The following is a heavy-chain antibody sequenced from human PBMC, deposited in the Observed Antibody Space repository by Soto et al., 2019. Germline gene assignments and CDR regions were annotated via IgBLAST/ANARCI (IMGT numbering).Heavy chain of an antibody. Sequence: PSETLSLTCTVSGGSISSYYWSWIRQPPGKGLEWIGYIYYSGSTNYIPSLKSRVTISVDTSKNQFSLKLSSVTAADTAVYYCARVPLSGDDILTGFWFDPWGQGTLVTVSS. V-gene: IGHV4-59*01. CDR3: ARVPLSGDDILTGFWFDP. CDR2: IYYSGST. J-gene: IGHJ5*02. CDR1: GGSISSYY. D-gene: IGHD3-9*01.